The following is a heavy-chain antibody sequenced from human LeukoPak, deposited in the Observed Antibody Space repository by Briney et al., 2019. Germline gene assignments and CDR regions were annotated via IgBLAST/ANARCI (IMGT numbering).Heavy chain of an antibody. CDR2: IYSGGST. J-gene: IGHJ4*02. V-gene: IGHV3-53*01. CDR1: GFTVSSNY. Sequence: PGGSLRLSCAASGFTVSSNYMSWVRQAPGKGLEWVSVIYSGGSTYYADSVKGRFTISRDNSKNTLYLQMNSLRAEDTAVYYCARDLLGYCSGGSCPWGYWGQGTLVTVSS. CDR3: ARDLLGYCSGGSCPWGY. D-gene: IGHD2-15*01.